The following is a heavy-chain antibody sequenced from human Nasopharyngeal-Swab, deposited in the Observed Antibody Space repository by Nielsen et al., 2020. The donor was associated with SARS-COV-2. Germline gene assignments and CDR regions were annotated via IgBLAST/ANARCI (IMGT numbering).Heavy chain of an antibody. CDR3: ASYCGGDCYAFDY. J-gene: IGHJ4*02. D-gene: IGHD2-21*02. Sequence: SETLSLTCALYGGPFSVHHWSWIRQPPGKGLEWIGEINHSGSTNYNPSLKSRVTISVDTSKNQFSLKLSSVTAADTAAYYCASYCGGDCYAFDYWGQGTLVTVSS. V-gene: IGHV4-34*01. CDR1: GGPFSVHH. CDR2: INHSGST.